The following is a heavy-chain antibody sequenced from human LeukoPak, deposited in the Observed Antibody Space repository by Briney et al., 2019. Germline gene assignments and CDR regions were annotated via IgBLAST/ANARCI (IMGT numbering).Heavy chain of an antibody. D-gene: IGHD5-12*01. CDR3: ARMSWLLDY. CDR1: GFTFSSYE. V-gene: IGHV3-48*03. Sequence: GGSLRLSCAASGFTFSSYEMNWVRQAPGKGLEWVSYISSSGSTIYYADSVKGRFTISRDNAKNSLYLQMNSLRAEDTAVYYCARMSWLLDYWGQGTLVTASS. J-gene: IGHJ4*02. CDR2: ISSSGSTI.